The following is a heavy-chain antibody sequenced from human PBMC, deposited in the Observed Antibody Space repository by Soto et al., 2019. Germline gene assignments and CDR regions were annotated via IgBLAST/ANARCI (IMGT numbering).Heavy chain of an antibody. CDR2: INHSGST. CDR3: ARGPRVYIVVVPAAKGSSGYMDV. D-gene: IGHD2-2*01. Sequence: SETLSLTCAVYGGSFSGYYWSWIRQPPGKGLEWIGEINHSGSTNYNPSLKSRVTIAVETSKNQFSLKLSSVTAADTAVYYCARGPRVYIVVVPAAKGSSGYMDVWGKGTTVTVSS. V-gene: IGHV4-34*01. J-gene: IGHJ6*03. CDR1: GGSFSGYY.